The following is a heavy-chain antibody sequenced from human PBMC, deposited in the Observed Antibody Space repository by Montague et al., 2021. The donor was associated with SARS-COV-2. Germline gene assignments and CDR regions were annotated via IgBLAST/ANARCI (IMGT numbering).Heavy chain of an antibody. V-gene: IGHV4-39*07. CDR1: GGSISSSSYY. Sequence: SETLSLTCTVSGGSISSSSYYWGWNRQPPGKGLEWIGSIYYSGNNNYNPYLKSRVTISVDTSKNQFSLKLSSVTTADTAVYYCARDPRKVLTATLYNWFDPWGQGTPVTVSS. D-gene: IGHD2-21*02. CDR2: IYYSGNN. CDR3: ARDPRKVLTATLYNWFDP. J-gene: IGHJ5*02.